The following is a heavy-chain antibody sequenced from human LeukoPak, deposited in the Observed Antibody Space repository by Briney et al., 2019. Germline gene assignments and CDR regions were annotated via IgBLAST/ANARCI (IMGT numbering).Heavy chain of an antibody. CDR2: MHYSGST. J-gene: IGHJ4*02. Sequence: PSETPSFTSAVSGGSTKIRDYYWGWIRQPPGKGLEWIGSMHYSGSTYYNPSLKSRVTIYVDTSRNQFSLKVSTVTAADTAVYYCARRGKIVCGRRCDWGQGTLVTVSS. CDR3: ARRGKIVCGRRCD. V-gene: IGHV4-39*01. CDR1: GGSTKIRDYY. D-gene: IGHD2-15*01.